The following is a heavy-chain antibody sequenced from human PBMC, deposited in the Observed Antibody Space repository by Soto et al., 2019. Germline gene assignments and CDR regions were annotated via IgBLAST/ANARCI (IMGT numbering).Heavy chain of an antibody. J-gene: IGHJ6*02. Sequence: GGSLRLSCAASGFTFSSYWMHWVRQAPGKGLVWVSRINSDGSSTSYADSVKGRFTISRDNSKNTLYLQMNSLRAEDTAVYYCAKALVDIVVVPAASPVYYYYGMDVWGQGTTVTVSS. D-gene: IGHD2-2*03. CDR2: INSDGSST. CDR3: AKALVDIVVVPAASPVYYYYGMDV. CDR1: GFTFSSYW. V-gene: IGHV3-74*01.